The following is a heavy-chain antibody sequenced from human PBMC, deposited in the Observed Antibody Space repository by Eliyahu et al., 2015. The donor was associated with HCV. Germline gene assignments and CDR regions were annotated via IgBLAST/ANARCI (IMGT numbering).Heavy chain of an antibody. D-gene: IGHD3-22*01. Sequence: EVQLVESGGGLVKPGGSLRLSCAASGFTFSSYSMNWVRQAPGKGLGWVSSISSSSSYIYYADSVKGRFTISRDNAKNSLYLQMNSLRAEDTAVYYCAREGDSSGYSYYFDYWGQGTLVTVSS. J-gene: IGHJ4*02. CDR1: GFTFSSYS. CDR2: ISSSSSYI. V-gene: IGHV3-21*01. CDR3: AREGDSSGYSYYFDY.